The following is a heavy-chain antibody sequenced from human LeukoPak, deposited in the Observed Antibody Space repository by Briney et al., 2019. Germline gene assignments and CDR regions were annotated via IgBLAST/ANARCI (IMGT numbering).Heavy chain of an antibody. J-gene: IGHJ4*02. CDR1: GGSISSNW. V-gene: IGHV4-4*02. CDR2: IEDRGNT. D-gene: IGHD3-10*01. CDR3: AGAGTYYLDN. Sequence: PSGTLSLTCAVSGGSISSNWWSWVRQPPGKGLEWIGEIEDRGNTNYNPSLKSRVTISVDKSKNQFSLKLSSLTAADTAVSYCAGAGTYYLDNWGQGTLVTVSS.